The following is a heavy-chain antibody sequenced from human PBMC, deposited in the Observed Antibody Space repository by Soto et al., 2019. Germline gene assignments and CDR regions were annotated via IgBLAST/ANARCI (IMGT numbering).Heavy chain of an antibody. J-gene: IGHJ5*02. CDR2: IKQDESDK. V-gene: IGHV3-7*03. D-gene: IGHD3-16*02. CDR3: AAYCYTMTCTHFHGYS. CDR1: GFRFRDYW. Sequence: QPGGSLRLSCAVSGFRFRDYWMSWVRQAPGKGLEWVANIKQDESDKYYVDSVKGRFTISRDNAKNALYLQMNSLRVEDTAVYYCAAYCYTMTCTHFHGYSWGQGTQVTVSS.